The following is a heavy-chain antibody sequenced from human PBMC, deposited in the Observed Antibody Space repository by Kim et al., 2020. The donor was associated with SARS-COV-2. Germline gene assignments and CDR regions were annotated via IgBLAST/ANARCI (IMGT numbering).Heavy chain of an antibody. V-gene: IGHV3-23*01. Sequence: GGSLRLSCSASGFTFNNFAMTWVRQAPGKGLEWISMISDSGDSTYYADSVKGRFTISGDNSKTTLFLQMNSLRVEDAAIYYCAKRPTYNRVYYTPEGMDVWGQGTTVIVSS. D-gene: IGHD2-2*02. CDR2: ISDSGDST. CDR1: GFTFNNFA. CDR3: AKRPTYNRVYYTPEGMDV. J-gene: IGHJ6*02.